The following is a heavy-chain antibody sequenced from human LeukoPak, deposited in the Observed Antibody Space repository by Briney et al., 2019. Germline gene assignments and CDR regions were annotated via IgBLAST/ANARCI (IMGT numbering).Heavy chain of an antibody. CDR2: ISYDGSNK. CDR3: AKVRIAAAGIRSCLSA. D-gene: IGHD6-13*01. CDR1: GFTFSSYG. V-gene: IGHV3-30*18. Sequence: GGSLRLSCAASGFTFSSYGMHWVRQAPGKGLEWVAVISYDGSNKYYADSVKGRFTISRDNSKNTLYLQMNSLRAEDTAVYYCAKVRIAAAGIRSCLSAWGQGTLVTVSS. J-gene: IGHJ5*02.